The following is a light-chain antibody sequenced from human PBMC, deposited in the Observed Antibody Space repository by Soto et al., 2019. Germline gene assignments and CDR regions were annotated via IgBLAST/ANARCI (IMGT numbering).Light chain of an antibody. CDR1: QDIRNY. J-gene: IGKJ1*01. Sequence: AIQVTQSPTSLSASVGDRVTITCRSSQDIRNYLGWYQQKPGKAPQLLIYGASSLQRGVSSRFSGSGFGTDFTLTISSLQPEDSATYSCLQDRSHFWTFGQGTKVEI. CDR2: GAS. CDR3: LQDRSHFWT. V-gene: IGKV1-6*01.